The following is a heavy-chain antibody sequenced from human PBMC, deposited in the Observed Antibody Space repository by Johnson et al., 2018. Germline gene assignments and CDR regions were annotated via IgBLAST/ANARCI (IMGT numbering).Heavy chain of an antibody. V-gene: IGHV3-7*01. CDR2: IKQDGSEK. Sequence: VQLVQSGGGLVQXGGSXRLXCVYSEFTFSSYWMSWVRQAPGKGLEWVANIKQDGSEKYYVDSVKGRSTISRDNAKNSLFLQMNSLRAEDTAVYYCAREGDVNGDAFDIWGQGTMVTVSS. CDR3: AREGDVNGDAFDI. J-gene: IGHJ3*02. CDR1: EFTFSSYW.